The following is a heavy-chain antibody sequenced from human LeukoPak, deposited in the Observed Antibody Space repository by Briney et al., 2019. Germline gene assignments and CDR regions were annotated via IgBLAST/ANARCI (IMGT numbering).Heavy chain of an antibody. CDR1: GYTFTSYG. CDR2: ISAYNGNT. V-gene: IGHV1-18*01. Sequence: ASVKVSCKASGYTFTSYGISWVRQAPGQGLEWMGWISAYNGNTNYAQKLQGRVTMTTDTSTSTAYMELRSLRSDDTAVYYCARVLSMYYYDSSGKEVYYFDYWGQGTLVTVSS. J-gene: IGHJ4*02. D-gene: IGHD3-22*01. CDR3: ARVLSMYYYDSSGKEVYYFDY.